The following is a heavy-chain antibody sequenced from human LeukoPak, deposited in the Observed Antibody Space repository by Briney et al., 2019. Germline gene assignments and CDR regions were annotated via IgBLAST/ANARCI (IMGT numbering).Heavy chain of an antibody. CDR2: IYYSGST. Sequence: PSETLSLTCTVSGGSISSSSYYWGWIRQPLGKGLEWIGSIYYSGSTYYNPSLKSRVTISVDTSKNQFSLKLSSVTAADTAVYYCASRYYDSSGYYFDYWGQGTLVTVSS. CDR1: GGSISSSSYY. CDR3: ASRYYDSSGYYFDY. D-gene: IGHD3-22*01. J-gene: IGHJ4*02. V-gene: IGHV4-39*01.